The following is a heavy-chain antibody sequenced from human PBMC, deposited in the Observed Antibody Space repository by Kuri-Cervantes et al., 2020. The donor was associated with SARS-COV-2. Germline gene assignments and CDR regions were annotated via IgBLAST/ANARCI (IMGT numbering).Heavy chain of an antibody. CDR1: GFTFSSYG. Sequence: GGSLRLSCAASGFTFSSYGMHWVRQAPGKGLEWVAVISYDGSNKYYADSVKGRFTISRDNSKNTLYLQMNSLRAEDTAVYYCARGINDYADYGLDYWGQGTLVTVSS. D-gene: IGHD4-17*01. J-gene: IGHJ4*02. CDR2: ISYDGSNK. CDR3: ARGINDYADYGLDY. V-gene: IGHV3-30*03.